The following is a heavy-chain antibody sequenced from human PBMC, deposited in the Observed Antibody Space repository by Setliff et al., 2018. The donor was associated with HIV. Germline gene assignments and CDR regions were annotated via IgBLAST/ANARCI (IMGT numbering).Heavy chain of an antibody. J-gene: IGHJ4*02. CDR2: IFLRNGET. CDR1: GHNSDFC. Sequence: ASVKVSCKASGHNSDFCIHWVQQAPGGRLAWMGRIFLRNGETRYSENFQGRLTITADTSIDTAYMDLSSLRSEDTAVYYCTTTYVRDDYNFDSWGQGSLVTVSS. V-gene: IGHV1-69-2*01. D-gene: IGHD4-4*01. CDR3: TTTYVRDDYNFDS.